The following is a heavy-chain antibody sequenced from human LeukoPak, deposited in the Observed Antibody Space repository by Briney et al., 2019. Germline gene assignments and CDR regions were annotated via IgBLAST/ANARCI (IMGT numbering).Heavy chain of an antibody. Sequence: PSQTLSLTCTVSGGSISSGGYYWSWIRQPPGKGLEWIGYIYHSGSTYYNPSLKSRVTISVDRSKNQFSLKLSSVTAADTAVYYCARDRGGRTVRKVVPAAIWEYPGEFDYWGQGTLVTVSS. J-gene: IGHJ4*02. CDR3: ARDRGGRTVRKVVPAAIWEYPGEFDY. V-gene: IGHV4-30-2*01. CDR2: IYHSGST. CDR1: GGSISSGGYY. D-gene: IGHD2-2*01.